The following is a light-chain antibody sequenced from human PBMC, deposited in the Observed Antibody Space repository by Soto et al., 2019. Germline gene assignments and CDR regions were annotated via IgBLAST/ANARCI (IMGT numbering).Light chain of an antibody. J-gene: IGLJ1*01. Sequence: QSVLTQPASVSGSPGQSITISCTGTSSDIGTYKYVSWFQHHPGKAPRLMIYDVNKRPSGVPDRFSGSKSGNTASLTISGLQAEDEADYYCCSYADRFVFGTGTKLTVL. V-gene: IGLV2-11*01. CDR3: CSYADRFV. CDR2: DVN. CDR1: SSDIGTYKY.